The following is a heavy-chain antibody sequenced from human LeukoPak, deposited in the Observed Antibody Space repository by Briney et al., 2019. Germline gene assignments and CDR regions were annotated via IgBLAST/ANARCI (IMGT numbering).Heavy chain of an antibody. D-gene: IGHD3-10*01. CDR3: ARDNTMVRGVIIGDDY. V-gene: IGHV1-46*01. J-gene: IGHJ4*02. CDR2: INPSGGST. CDR1: GYTFTSYD. Sequence: ASVKVSCKASGYTFTSYDINWVRQATGQGLEWMGIINPSGGSTSYAQKFQGRVTMTRDTSISTAYMELSRLRSDDTAVYYCARDNTMVRGVIIGDDYWGQGTLVTVSS.